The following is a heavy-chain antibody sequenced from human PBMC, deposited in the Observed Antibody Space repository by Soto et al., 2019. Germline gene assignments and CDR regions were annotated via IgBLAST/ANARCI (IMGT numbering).Heavy chain of an antibody. Sequence: VSLKVSWKGSGYRFTSYWIGCVRQMPGKGLQFMGIIYPGDSDTRHSPSFQGQVTISADKSISTAYLQWSSLKASDTAMYYCARLSGSYCSGGRCSTYYYYYYGMDVWGQGTTVTGSS. CDR2: IYPGDSDT. CDR3: ARLSGSYCSGGRCSTYYYYYYGMDV. CDR1: GYRFTSYW. V-gene: IGHV5-51*01. J-gene: IGHJ6*02. D-gene: IGHD2-15*01.